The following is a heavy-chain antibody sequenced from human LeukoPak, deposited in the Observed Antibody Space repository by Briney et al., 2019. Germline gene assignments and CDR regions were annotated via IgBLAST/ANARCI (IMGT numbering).Heavy chain of an antibody. V-gene: IGHV3-23*01. CDR1: GFTFSNYA. D-gene: IGHD2-15*01. CDR3: AKGYCRGGSCYWPYYYGMDV. Sequence: GGSLRLSCAASGFTFSNYAMSWVRQAPGKGLEWVSAISGNGGVTYYADSVKGRFTISRDNSKNTLYLQMNSLRAEDTAEYYCAKGYCRGGSCYWPYYYGMDVWGQGTTVTVSS. CDR2: ISGNGGVT. J-gene: IGHJ6*02.